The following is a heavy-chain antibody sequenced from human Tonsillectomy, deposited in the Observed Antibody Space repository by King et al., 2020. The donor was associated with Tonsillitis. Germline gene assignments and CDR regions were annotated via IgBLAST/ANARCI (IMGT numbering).Heavy chain of an antibody. Sequence: VQLVQSGGGLVKPGGSLRLSCAASGFTLGDYYMSWIRPAPGKGLEWGSYISSSSSYTNYADSVKGRFTTARENAKNSLDLQMNSLRAEDTAMYYCARGELDTAMVVHYWGQGTLVTVSS. J-gene: IGHJ4*02. CDR2: ISSSSSYT. CDR3: ARGELDTAMVVHY. D-gene: IGHD5-18*01. CDR1: GFTLGDYY. V-gene: IGHV3-11*05.